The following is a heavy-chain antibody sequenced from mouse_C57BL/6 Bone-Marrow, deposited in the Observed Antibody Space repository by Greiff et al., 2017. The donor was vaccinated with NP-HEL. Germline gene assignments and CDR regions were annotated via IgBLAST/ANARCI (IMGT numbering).Heavy chain of an antibody. V-gene: IGHV1-19*01. CDR2: INPYNGGT. D-gene: IGHD1-1*01. Sequence: VHVKQSGPVLVKPGASVKMSCKASGYTFTDYYMNWVKQSHGKSLEWIGVINPYNGGTSYNQKFKGKATLTVDKSSSTAYMELNSLTSEDSAVYYCARNYGAHYAMDYWGQGTSVTVSS. CDR1: GYTFTDYY. J-gene: IGHJ4*01. CDR3: ARNYGAHYAMDY.